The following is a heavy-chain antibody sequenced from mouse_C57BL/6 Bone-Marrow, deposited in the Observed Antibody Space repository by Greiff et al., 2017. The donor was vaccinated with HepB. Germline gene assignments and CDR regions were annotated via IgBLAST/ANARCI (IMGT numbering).Heavy chain of an antibody. V-gene: IGHV1-69*01. CDR1: GYTFTSYW. D-gene: IGHD2-2*01. Sequence: QVQLQQPGAELVMPGASVKLSCKASGYTFTSYWMHWVKQRPGQGLEWIGEIDPSDSYTNYNQKFKGKSTLTVDESSSTAYMQLSSLTSEDSAVYYCARCYYGYDGFAYWGQGTLVTVSA. CDR2: IDPSDSYT. J-gene: IGHJ3*01. CDR3: ARCYYGYDGFAY.